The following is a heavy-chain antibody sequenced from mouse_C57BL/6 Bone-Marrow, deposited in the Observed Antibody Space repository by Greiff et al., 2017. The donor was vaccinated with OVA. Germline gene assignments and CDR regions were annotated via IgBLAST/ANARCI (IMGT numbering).Heavy chain of an antibody. CDR1: GYTFTSYW. CDR2: IDPSDSYT. J-gene: IGHJ1*03. V-gene: IGHV1-69*01. Sequence: VQLQQPGAELVMPGASVKLSCKASGYTFTSYWMHWVKQRPGQGLEWIGEIDPSDSYTNYNQKFKGESTLTVDKSSSTAYMQLSSLTSEDSAVYYCARSYHVYFDVWGTGTTVTVSS. CDR3: ARSYHVYFDV.